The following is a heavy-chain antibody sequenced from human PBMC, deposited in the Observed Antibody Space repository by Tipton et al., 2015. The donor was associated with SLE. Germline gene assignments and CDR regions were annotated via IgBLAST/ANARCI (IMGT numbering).Heavy chain of an antibody. CDR2: THYSGTT. Sequence: TLSLTCIVSGGSITTTPYYWGWIRQSPEKGPEWIGSTHYSGTTYYNPSLESRVTMSMDTSKNEFSLNLRSVTATDTAVYYCARLSPLWFGEYTEYWGQGTLVTVTS. V-gene: IGHV4-39*01. J-gene: IGHJ4*02. CDR3: ARLSPLWFGEYTEY. CDR1: GGSITTTPYY. D-gene: IGHD3-10*01.